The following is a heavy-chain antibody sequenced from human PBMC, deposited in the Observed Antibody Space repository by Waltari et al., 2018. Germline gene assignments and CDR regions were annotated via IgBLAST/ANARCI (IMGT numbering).Heavy chain of an antibody. J-gene: IGHJ1*01. Sequence: QVELQQWGAGLLRPSETLSLTCAVYGVSLSDYYWTWIRQPLGKGLEWLGENNPGEVTDYNPALEGRVTILLDKSKNQFSLHLVSVTAADTARYYCVTGPRDKWVGRYSGEFFHHWGPGTLVTVSS. CDR1: GVSLSDYY. V-gene: IGHV4-34*02. D-gene: IGHD6-19*01. CDR2: NNPGEVT. CDR3: VTGPRDKWVGRYSGEFFHH.